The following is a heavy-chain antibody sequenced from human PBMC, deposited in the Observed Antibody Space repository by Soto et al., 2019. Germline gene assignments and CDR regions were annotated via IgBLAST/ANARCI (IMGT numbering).Heavy chain of an antibody. CDR1: GGSISSSSYY. CDR3: ARPVVLPGIAAAGKHAWFDP. Sequence: QLQLQESGPGLVKPSETLSLTCTVSGGSISSSSYYWGWIRQPPGKGLEWIGSIYYSGSTYYNPSPKSRVTISVDTSKNQFSLKLSSVTAADTAVYYCARPVVLPGIAAAGKHAWFDPWGQGTLVTVSS. D-gene: IGHD6-13*01. V-gene: IGHV4-39*01. J-gene: IGHJ5*02. CDR2: IYYSGST.